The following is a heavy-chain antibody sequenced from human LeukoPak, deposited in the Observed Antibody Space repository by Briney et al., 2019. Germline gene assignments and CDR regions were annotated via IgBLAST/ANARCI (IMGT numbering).Heavy chain of an antibody. J-gene: IGHJ4*02. D-gene: IGHD6-19*01. CDR3: ARGYESAVAGTEPDY. Sequence: GGSLRLSCAASGFTFSSYGMHWVRQAPGKGLEWVAVISYDGSNKYYADSVKGRFTISRDNSRNTLYLQMNSLRAEDTAVYYCARGYESAVAGTEPDYWGQGTLVTVSS. CDR2: ISYDGSNK. CDR1: GFTFSSYG. V-gene: IGHV3-30*03.